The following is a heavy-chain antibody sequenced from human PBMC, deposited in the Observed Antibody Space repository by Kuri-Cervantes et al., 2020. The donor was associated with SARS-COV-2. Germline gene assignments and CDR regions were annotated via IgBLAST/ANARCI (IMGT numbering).Heavy chain of an antibody. CDR3: ARDSSEQHLSTDY. CDR2: ISWNSGSI. D-gene: IGHD6-13*01. V-gene: IGHV3-9*01. Sequence: LSLSCAASGFTFDDYAMHWVRQAPGKGLEWVSGISWNSGSIGYADSVEGRFTIYRENAKNSLYLQMNSLRAEDTAVYYCARDSSEQHLSTDYWGQGTLVTVSS. CDR1: GFTFDDYA. J-gene: IGHJ4*02.